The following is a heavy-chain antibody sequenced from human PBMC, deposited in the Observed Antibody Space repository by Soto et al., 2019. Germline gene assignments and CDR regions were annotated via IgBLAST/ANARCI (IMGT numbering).Heavy chain of an antibody. V-gene: IGHV4-34*01. CDR1: GGSFSGYY. J-gene: IGHJ4*02. Sequence: PSETLSLTCAVYGGSFSGYYLSWIRQPPGKGLEWIGEINHSGSTNYNPSLKSRVTISVDTSKNQLSLKLSSVTAADTAVYYCASSRSYDFWSGYYNYWGQGTLVTVSS. D-gene: IGHD3-3*01. CDR3: ASSRSYDFWSGYYNY. CDR2: INHSGST.